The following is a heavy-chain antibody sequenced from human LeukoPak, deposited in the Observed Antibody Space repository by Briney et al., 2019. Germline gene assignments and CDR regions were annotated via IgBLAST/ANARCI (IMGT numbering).Heavy chain of an antibody. Sequence: PSETLSPTCTVSGGSISSSSYYWGWIRQPPGKGLEWIGSIYYSGSTYYNPSLKSRVTISVDTSKNQFSLKLSSVTAADTAVYYCARGIAVAGSHIDYWGQGTLVTVSS. J-gene: IGHJ4*02. V-gene: IGHV4-39*07. CDR3: ARGIAVAGSHIDY. CDR2: IYYSGST. D-gene: IGHD6-19*01. CDR1: GGSISSSSYY.